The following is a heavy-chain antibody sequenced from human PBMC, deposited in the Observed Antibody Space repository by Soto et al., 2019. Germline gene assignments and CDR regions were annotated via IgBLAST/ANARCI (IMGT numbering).Heavy chain of an antibody. V-gene: IGHV4-31*03. CDR2: IYYSAST. Sequence: SETLSLTCTVSGGSISSCGYSWSWIRQHPGMGLEWIGYIYYSASTYYNPSLKSRVTISVDTSKNQFSLKLSSVTAADTAVYYGACLRVGYTSYDFDYWGQGTLVTVSS. CDR3: ACLRVGYTSYDFDY. D-gene: IGHD5-18*01. CDR1: GGSISSCGYS. J-gene: IGHJ4*02.